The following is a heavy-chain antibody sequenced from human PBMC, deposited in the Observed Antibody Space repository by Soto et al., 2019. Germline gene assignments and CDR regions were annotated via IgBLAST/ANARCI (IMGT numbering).Heavy chain of an antibody. Sequence: GESLKISCKHSGNSFTSYWIAWVRQMPGKGLEWMGIIYPGDYETRYSPSFQGQVTISADKSISTAYLQWSSLKASDSAMYYCAATGYNPYYYGMHIWGQETAFTASS. J-gene: IGHJ6*01. V-gene: IGHV5-51*01. CDR2: IYPGDYET. CDR3: AATGYNPYYYGMHI. D-gene: IGHD3-9*01. CDR1: GNSFTSYW.